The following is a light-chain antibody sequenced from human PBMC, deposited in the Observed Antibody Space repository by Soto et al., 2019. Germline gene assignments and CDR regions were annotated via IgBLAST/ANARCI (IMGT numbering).Light chain of an antibody. CDR1: SSDVGSYNL. CDR3: CSYAGSSTFVV. V-gene: IGLV2-23*03. J-gene: IGLJ2*01. Sequence: QSALTQPASVSVSPGQSITISCTGTSSDVGSYNLVSWYQQHPGKAPKVMIYEGSKRPSGVSNRFSGSKSGNTASLTISGLQAEDEADYYCCSYAGSSTFVVFGGGTKLTVL. CDR2: EGS.